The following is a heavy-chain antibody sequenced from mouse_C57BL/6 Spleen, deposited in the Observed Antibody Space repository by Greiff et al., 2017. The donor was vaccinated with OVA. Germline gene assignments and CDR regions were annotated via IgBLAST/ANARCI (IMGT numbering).Heavy chain of an antibody. CDR2: IDPSDSYT. Sequence: QVQLQQSGAELVKPGASVKLSCKASGYTFTSYWMQWVKQRPGQGLEWIGEIDPSDSYTNYNQKFKGKATLTVDTSSSTAYMQLSSLTSEDSAVYYCARVGTDYWGQGTTLTVSS. V-gene: IGHV1-50*01. J-gene: IGHJ2*01. CDR3: ARVGTDY. CDR1: GYTFTSYW. D-gene: IGHD3-3*01.